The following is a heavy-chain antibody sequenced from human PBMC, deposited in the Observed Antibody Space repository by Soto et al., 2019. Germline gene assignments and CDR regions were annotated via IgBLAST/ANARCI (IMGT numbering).Heavy chain of an antibody. CDR2: ISYDGSNK. CDR1: GFTFSSHA. J-gene: IGHJ6*02. CDR3: ARGPTVVVTAILRFYYYGMDV. D-gene: IGHD2-21*02. Sequence: PGGSLRLSCAASGFTFSSHAMNWVRQAPGKGLEWVAVISYDGSNKYYADSVKGRFTISRDNSKNTLYLQMNSLRAEDTAVYYCARGPTVVVTAILRFYYYGMDVWGQGTTVTVSS. V-gene: IGHV3-30-3*01.